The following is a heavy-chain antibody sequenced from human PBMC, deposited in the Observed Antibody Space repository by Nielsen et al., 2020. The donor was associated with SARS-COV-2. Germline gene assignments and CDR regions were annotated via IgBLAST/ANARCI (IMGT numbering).Heavy chain of an antibody. CDR2: INHSGST. Sequence: SETLSLTCAVYGGSFSGYYWSWIRQPPGKGLEWIGEINHSGSTNYNPSLKSRVTISVGTSKNQFSLKLSSVTAADTAVYYCARGKLSITMVRGVISHHWFDPWGQGTLVTVSS. D-gene: IGHD3-10*01. V-gene: IGHV4-34*01. J-gene: IGHJ5*02. CDR3: ARGKLSITMVRGVISHHWFDP. CDR1: GGSFSGYY.